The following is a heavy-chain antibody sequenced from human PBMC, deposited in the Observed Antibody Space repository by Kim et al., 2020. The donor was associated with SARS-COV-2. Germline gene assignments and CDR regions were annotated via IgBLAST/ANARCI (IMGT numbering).Heavy chain of an antibody. J-gene: IGHJ5*02. Sequence: NYTPSLQSRVTISVDTSKNQFSMKLSSVTAADTAVYYCASTPTRLGWFDPWGQGTQVTVSS. V-gene: IGHV4-34*01. D-gene: IGHD2-15*01. CDR3: ASTPTRLGWFDP.